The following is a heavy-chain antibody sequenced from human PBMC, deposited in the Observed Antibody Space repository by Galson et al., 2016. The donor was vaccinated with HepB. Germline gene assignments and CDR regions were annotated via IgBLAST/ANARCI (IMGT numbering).Heavy chain of an antibody. V-gene: IGHV1-69*06. D-gene: IGHD1-26*01. Sequence: SVKVSCKASGGTIVGSVFSWVRQAPGQGLEWMGRILPRYDKTTYAQRFQGRVAISADISTTTVFIELSSLTFEDTAVYYCARGPRVGATPFGYWGQGTQVTVSS. CDR3: ARGPRVGATPFGY. CDR2: ILPRYDKT. J-gene: IGHJ4*02. CDR1: GGTIVGSV.